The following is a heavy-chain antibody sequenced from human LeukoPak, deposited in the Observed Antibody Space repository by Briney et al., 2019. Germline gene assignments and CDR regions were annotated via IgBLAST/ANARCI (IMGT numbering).Heavy chain of an antibody. Sequence: GGSLRLSCAASGFTFSSYGMHWVRQAPGKGLEWVAVIWYDGSNKYYADSVKGRFTISRDNYKNTLYLQMNSLRAEDTAVYYCARAGIDVKWSNYYDSSGLVDYWGQGTLVTVSS. D-gene: IGHD3-22*01. J-gene: IGHJ4*02. CDR2: IWYDGSNK. CDR3: ARAGIDVKWSNYYDSSGLVDY. CDR1: GFTFSSYG. V-gene: IGHV3-33*01.